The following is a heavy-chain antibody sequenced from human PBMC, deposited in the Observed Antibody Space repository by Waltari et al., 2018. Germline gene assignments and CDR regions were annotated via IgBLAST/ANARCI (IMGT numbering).Heavy chain of an antibody. J-gene: IGHJ4*02. Sequence: EVQLVESGGGLVQPGGSLRLSCAVSGFTFSSYWMTWVRQAPGKGLGWVANMKYDGPEQCSLDSVRGRFTISRDNAQSALYLDMSSLRVEDTAVYYCARSVLGRWAHPELDFCGQGILVTVSS. CDR2: MKYDGPEQ. CDR3: ARSVLGRWAHPELDF. D-gene: IGHD1-26*01. CDR1: GFTFSSYW. V-gene: IGHV3-7*01.